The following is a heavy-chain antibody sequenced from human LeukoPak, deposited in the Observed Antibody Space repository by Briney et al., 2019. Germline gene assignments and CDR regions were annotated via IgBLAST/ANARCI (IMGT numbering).Heavy chain of an antibody. V-gene: IGHV4-4*02. CDR3: ARKGHDIHYFDY. CDR1: GGSINSNNW. J-gene: IGHJ4*02. Sequence: SGTLSLTCAVSGGSINSNNWWSWVRQPPGKGLEWIGEIYHTGSSNYIPSLKSRVTISVDKSKNQFSLRLSYVTAADTAVYYCARKGHDIHYFDYWGQGTLVTVSS. CDR2: IYHTGSS.